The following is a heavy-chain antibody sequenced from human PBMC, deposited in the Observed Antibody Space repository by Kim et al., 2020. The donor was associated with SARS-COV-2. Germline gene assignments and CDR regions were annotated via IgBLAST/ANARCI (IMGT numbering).Heavy chain of an antibody. Sequence: RYSPSFQGQVTMAADTSISTAYRQWSSLKASDTAMYYCARPDRLGRPFDYWGQGTLVTVSS. CDR3: ARPDRLGRPFDY. V-gene: IGHV5-51*01. D-gene: IGHD3-9*01. J-gene: IGHJ4*02.